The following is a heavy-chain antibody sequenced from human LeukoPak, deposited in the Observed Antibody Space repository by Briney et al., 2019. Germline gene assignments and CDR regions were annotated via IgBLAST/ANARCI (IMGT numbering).Heavy chain of an antibody. CDR2: IYPGDSET. D-gene: IGHD3-22*01. CDR3: ARHISFADYYDSRGSHTFDY. CDR1: GYSFSSYW. V-gene: IGHV5-51*01. J-gene: IGHJ4*02. Sequence: GESLKISCQGSGYSFSSYWIGWVRQMPGKGLEWMGIIYPGDSETRYSPSFPGQVTISADKSITTAYLQWSSLQASDTAMYYCARHISFADYYDSRGSHTFDYWGQGTLVTVSS.